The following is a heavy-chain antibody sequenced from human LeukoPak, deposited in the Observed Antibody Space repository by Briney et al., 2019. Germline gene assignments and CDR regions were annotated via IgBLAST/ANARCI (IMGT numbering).Heavy chain of an antibody. CDR2: IYTSGST. CDR1: GGSLSSGSYY. Sequence: SETLSLTCTVSGGSLSSGSYYWTWIRQPAGKGLEWIGRIYTSGSTNYNPSLKSRVTISVDTSKNQFSLKLSSVTAADTAVYYCARDPGDYHWFDPWGQGTLVTVSS. J-gene: IGHJ5*02. D-gene: IGHD4-17*01. CDR3: ARDPGDYHWFDP. V-gene: IGHV4-61*02.